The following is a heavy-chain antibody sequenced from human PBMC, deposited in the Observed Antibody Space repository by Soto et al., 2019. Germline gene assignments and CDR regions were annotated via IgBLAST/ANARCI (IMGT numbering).Heavy chain of an antibody. D-gene: IGHD1-1*01. CDR3: TNGLDD. V-gene: IGHV3-73*01. J-gene: IGHJ4*02. CDR2: IRGKANNDAT. CDR1: GFTFSSYS. Sequence: GGSRRLSCAASGFTFSSYSMNWVRQAPGKGLEWVCRIRGKANNDATAYAASVKGRFTISRDDSENRGYLEMNSLKTEDTAVYFCTNGLDDWGPGTLVTVSS.